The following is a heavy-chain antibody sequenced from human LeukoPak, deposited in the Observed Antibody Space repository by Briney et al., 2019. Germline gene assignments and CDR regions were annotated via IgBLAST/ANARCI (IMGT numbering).Heavy chain of an antibody. J-gene: IGHJ4*02. CDR1: GFTFSAYA. CDR2: IGSDNKP. D-gene: IGHD6-19*01. Sequence: GGSLRLSCEASGFTFSAYAMTWVRQAPGKGLEWVSSIGSDNKPHYSESVKGRFAISRDNSKNTLYLQMNSLRAEDTAVYYCAKKLAGTNPLDYWGQGTLVTVSS. CDR3: AKKLAGTNPLDY. V-gene: IGHV3-23*05.